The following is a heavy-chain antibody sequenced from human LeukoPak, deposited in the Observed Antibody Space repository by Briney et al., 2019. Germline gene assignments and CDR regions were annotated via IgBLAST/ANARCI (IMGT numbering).Heavy chain of an antibody. Sequence: GGSLRLSCAASGFTFSSYAMHWVRQAPGKGLEWVAVISYDGSNKYYADSVKGRFTISRDNSKNTLYLQMNSLRAEDTAVYYCASSPGYSSSWEIYWGQGTLVTVSS. CDR3: ASSPGYSSSWEIY. CDR1: GFTFSSYA. V-gene: IGHV3-30-3*01. J-gene: IGHJ4*02. D-gene: IGHD6-13*01. CDR2: ISYDGSNK.